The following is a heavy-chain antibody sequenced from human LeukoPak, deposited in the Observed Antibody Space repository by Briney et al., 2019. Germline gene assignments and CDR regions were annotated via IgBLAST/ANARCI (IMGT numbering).Heavy chain of an antibody. Sequence: SETLSLTCTVSGGSISSSSYYWGWIRQPPGKGLEWIGSIYYSGSTYYNPSLKSRVTISVDTSKNQFSLKLSSVTAADTAVYYCARVRADTAMDLTLDYWGQGTLVTVSS. J-gene: IGHJ4*02. CDR3: ARVRADTAMDLTLDY. D-gene: IGHD5-18*01. CDR1: GGSISSSSYY. CDR2: IYYSGST. V-gene: IGHV4-39*01.